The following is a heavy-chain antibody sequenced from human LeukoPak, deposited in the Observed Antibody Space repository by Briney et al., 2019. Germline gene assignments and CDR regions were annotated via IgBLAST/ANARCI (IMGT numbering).Heavy chain of an antibody. CDR2: MIPVLNTA. V-gene: IGHV1-69*04. CDR3: ASLHCIEACHIRDR. J-gene: IGHJ5*02. CDR1: GGTFNNDA. Sequence: SVKVSCKASGGTFNNDAISWVPQAPGQGFEWMGQMIPVLNTADYAQTFEGKITISADTSTNTAYMELRRLRSEDTAVYYCASLHCIEACHIRDRWGQGNLVTVSS. D-gene: IGHD2-21*01.